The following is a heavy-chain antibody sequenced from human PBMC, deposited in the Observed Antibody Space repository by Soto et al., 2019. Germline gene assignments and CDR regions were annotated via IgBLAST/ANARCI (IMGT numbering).Heavy chain of an antibody. D-gene: IGHD4-17*01. Sequence: EVQLVESGGGLVQPGGSLRLSCAASGFTVTSNYMSWVRQAPGKGLECVSVIYSGGGTYYADSVKGRFTISRDNSKNTLYLQMNSLRAADTAVYYCAGDPAVTTYFDYWGQGTLVTVSS. J-gene: IGHJ4*02. CDR2: IYSGGGT. V-gene: IGHV3-66*01. CDR1: GFTVTSNY. CDR3: AGDPAVTTYFDY.